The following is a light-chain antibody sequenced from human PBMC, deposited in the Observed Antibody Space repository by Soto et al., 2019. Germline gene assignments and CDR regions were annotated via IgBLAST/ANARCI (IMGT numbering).Light chain of an antibody. CDR1: QTISSW. V-gene: IGKV1-5*03. Sequence: DIQMTQSPSTLSGSVGDRVTITCRASQTISSWVAWYQQQAGRAPRLXIYKASSLQSGVPSRFSGSGFGTEFTLTISSLQPDDFASYYCQQYYSYSPLTFGGGTKVDIK. CDR3: QQYYSYSPLT. CDR2: KAS. J-gene: IGKJ4*01.